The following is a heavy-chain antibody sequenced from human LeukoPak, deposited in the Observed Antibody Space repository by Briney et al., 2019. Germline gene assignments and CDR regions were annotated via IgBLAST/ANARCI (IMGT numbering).Heavy chain of an antibody. V-gene: IGHV1-69*13. CDR1: GGTFSSYA. Sequence: SVKVSCKASGGTFSSYAISWVRQAPGQGLEWMGGIIPIFGTANYAQKFQGRVTITADESTSTAYMELSSLRSEDTAVYYCAREPYCSSTSCYRSRYFQHWGQGTLVTVSS. CDR2: IIPIFGTA. CDR3: AREPYCSSTSCYRSRYFQH. D-gene: IGHD2-2*02. J-gene: IGHJ1*01.